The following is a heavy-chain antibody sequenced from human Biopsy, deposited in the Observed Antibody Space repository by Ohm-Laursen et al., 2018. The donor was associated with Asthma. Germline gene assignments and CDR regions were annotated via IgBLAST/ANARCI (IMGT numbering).Heavy chain of an antibody. D-gene: IGHD3-10*01. V-gene: IGHV1-18*01. CDR2: ISVYNGNT. CDR3: ARAVDYSHYYGIDV. Sequence: ASETVSYKTYGYTFNSAGITWMRQAPGEGLEWMGWISVYNGNTKVAQKLQDRVTMITDTSTSTAYMELRSLRSDDTAVYFCARAVDYSHYYGIDVWGQGTTVTVS. J-gene: IGHJ6*02. CDR1: GYTFNSAG.